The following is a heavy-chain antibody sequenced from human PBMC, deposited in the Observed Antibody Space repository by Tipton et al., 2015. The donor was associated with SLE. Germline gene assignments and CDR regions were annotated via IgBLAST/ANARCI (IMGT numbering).Heavy chain of an antibody. CDR2: INSDGSST. V-gene: IGHV3-74*01. J-gene: IGHJ6*02. Sequence: SLRLSCAASGFTFSSYWMHWVRQAPGKGLVWVSRINSDGSSTSYADSVKGRFTISRDNAKNTLYLQMNSLRAEDTAVYYCAKNLNTAINYYYYCGMDVWGQGTTVTVSS. D-gene: IGHD5-18*01. CDR1: GFTFSSYW. CDR3: AKNLNTAINYYYYCGMDV.